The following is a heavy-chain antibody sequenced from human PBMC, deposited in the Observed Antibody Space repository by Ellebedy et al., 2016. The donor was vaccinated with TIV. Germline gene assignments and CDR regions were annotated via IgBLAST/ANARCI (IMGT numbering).Heavy chain of an antibody. D-gene: IGHD5-18*01. J-gene: IGHJ6*02. CDR3: AAWIQLGGLGNAGYYYFGMDV. Sequence: GESLKISCAASGFAFSSYTMNWVRQAPGKGLEWVSCISSSTTYKYYADSVKGRFTISRDSAKNSLYLQMNSLRAEDTALYYCAAWIQLGGLGNAGYYYFGMDVWGHGTTVTVSS. CDR2: ISSSTTYK. CDR1: GFAFSSYT. V-gene: IGHV3-21*01.